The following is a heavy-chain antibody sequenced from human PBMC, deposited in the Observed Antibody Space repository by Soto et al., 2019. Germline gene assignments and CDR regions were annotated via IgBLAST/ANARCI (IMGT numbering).Heavy chain of an antibody. Sequence: VGSLRLSCAASGFTFDDYTMHWVRQAPGKGLEWVSLISWDGGSTYYADSVKGRFTISRDNSKNSLYLQMNSLRTEDTALYYCAKEATPYYDLWSGYQIGDYGMDVWGQGTTVTVSS. CDR3: AKEATPYYDLWSGYQIGDYGMDV. V-gene: IGHV3-43*01. D-gene: IGHD3-3*01. CDR1: GFTFDDYT. CDR2: ISWDGGST. J-gene: IGHJ6*02.